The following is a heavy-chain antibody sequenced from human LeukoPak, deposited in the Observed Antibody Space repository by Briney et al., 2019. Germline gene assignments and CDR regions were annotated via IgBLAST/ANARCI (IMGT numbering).Heavy chain of an antibody. J-gene: IGHJ4*02. CDR1: GFTVSSNY. CDR2: IFSGGST. CDR3: ARANLAVAGTLFEN. V-gene: IGHV3-53*01. Sequence: GGSLRLSCAASGFTVSSNYMSWVRQAPGKGLEWVSVIFSGGSTYYADSVKGRFTISRDNYKNTLYLQMNSLRAEDTAVYYCARANLAVAGTLFENWGQGTLVTVSS. D-gene: IGHD6-19*01.